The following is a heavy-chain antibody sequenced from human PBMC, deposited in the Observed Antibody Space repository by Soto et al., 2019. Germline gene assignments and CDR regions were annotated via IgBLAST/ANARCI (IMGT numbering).Heavy chain of an antibody. Sequence: QVQLVQSGDDVKKPGDSVKVSCKASGYTLTSYGISWVRQAPGQGLEWVGWISADNGHTIYAERLQGRVTVTADTATRTVSVELRSLRPDATALYYCARAPMRFLEWSYGGMDVWGQGTTVTVSS. CDR3: ARAPMRFLEWSYGGMDV. CDR1: GYTLTSYG. V-gene: IGHV1-18*01. D-gene: IGHD3-3*01. CDR2: ISADNGHT. J-gene: IGHJ6*02.